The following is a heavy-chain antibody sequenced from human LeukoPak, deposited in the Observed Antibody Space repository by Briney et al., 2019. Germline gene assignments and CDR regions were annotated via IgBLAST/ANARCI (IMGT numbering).Heavy chain of an antibody. Sequence: GGSLRLSCAASGFSFSGYWMDWVRQAPGKGLVWVSRVHIDGSTTRYADSVKGRFTISRDNAKSTLYLQMNSLRAEDTAVYYCARVRRYGSGSYGLDVWGQGTTVTVPS. J-gene: IGHJ6*02. V-gene: IGHV3-74*01. CDR2: VHIDGSTT. CDR1: GFSFSGYW. CDR3: ARVRRYGSGSYGLDV. D-gene: IGHD3-10*01.